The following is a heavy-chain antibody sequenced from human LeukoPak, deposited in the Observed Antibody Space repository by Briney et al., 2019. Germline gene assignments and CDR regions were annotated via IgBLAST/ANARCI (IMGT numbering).Heavy chain of an antibody. J-gene: IGHJ5*02. V-gene: IGHV4-39*02. Sequence: SETLSLTCTVSGGSISSSSYYWGWIRQPPGKGLEWIGSLYYSGSTYYNPSLKSRVTILVDTSKNHFSLNLSSVTAADTAVYYCARKVVRGVICWFDAWGQGTLVTVSS. CDR3: ARKVVRGVICWFDA. CDR2: LYYSGST. CDR1: GGSISSSSYY. D-gene: IGHD3-10*01.